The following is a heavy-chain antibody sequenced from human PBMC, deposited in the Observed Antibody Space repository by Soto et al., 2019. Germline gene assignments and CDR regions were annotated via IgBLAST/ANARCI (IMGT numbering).Heavy chain of an antibody. CDR3: ARYSGKYQGPIDY. D-gene: IGHD1-26*01. V-gene: IGHV3-30*03. CDR2: ISYDGSNK. CDR1: GFTFSHYG. J-gene: IGHJ4*02. Sequence: QVQLVESGGGVVQPGRSLRLSCAASGFTFSHYGIHWVRQAPGKGLEWLAVISYDGSNKHYGDSVKGRFTVSRDNSKNTRYLKMNSLRAEDTAVYFCARYSGKYQGPIDYWGQGTLVTVSS.